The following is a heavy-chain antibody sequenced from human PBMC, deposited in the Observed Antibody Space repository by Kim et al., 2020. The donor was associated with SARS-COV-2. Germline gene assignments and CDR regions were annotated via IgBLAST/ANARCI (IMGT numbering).Heavy chain of an antibody. J-gene: IGHJ4*02. Sequence: GGSLRLSCAASGFTFDDYAMHWVRQAPGKGLEWVSLISGDGGSTYYADSVKGRFTISRDNSKNSLYLQMNSLRTEDTALYYCAKDGEQWLSTNPYFDYWGQGTLVTVSS. CDR2: ISGDGGST. CDR3: AKDGEQWLSTNPYFDY. D-gene: IGHD6-19*01. CDR1: GFTFDDYA. V-gene: IGHV3-43*02.